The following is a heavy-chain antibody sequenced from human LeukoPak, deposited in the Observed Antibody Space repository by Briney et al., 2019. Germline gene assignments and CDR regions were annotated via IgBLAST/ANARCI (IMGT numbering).Heavy chain of an antibody. Sequence: GWSLSLSCAASGFTFSSYAMHWVRQAPGKGLEWVAVISYDGSNKYYADSVKGRFTISRDNSKNTLYLQMNSLRAEDTAVYYCARVLRYCSGGNCYSGGLGYMDVWGKGTTVTISS. D-gene: IGHD2-15*01. J-gene: IGHJ6*03. CDR3: ARVLRYCSGGNCYSGGLGYMDV. CDR2: ISYDGSNK. V-gene: IGHV3-30*04. CDR1: GFTFSSYA.